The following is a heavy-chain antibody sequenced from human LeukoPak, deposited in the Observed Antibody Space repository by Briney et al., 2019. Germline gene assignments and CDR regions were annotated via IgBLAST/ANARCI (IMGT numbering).Heavy chain of an antibody. D-gene: IGHD4/OR15-4a*01. CDR3: ARRAGAYSHPYDY. V-gene: IGHV3-9*01. Sequence: PGGSLRLSCAASGFTFDDYAMHRVRQAPGKGLEWVSGISWNSGSIGYADSVKGRFTISRDNAKNSLYLQMNSLRAEDTAVYYCARRAGAYSHPYDYWGQGTLVTVSS. CDR1: GFTFDDYA. CDR2: ISWNSGSI. J-gene: IGHJ4*02.